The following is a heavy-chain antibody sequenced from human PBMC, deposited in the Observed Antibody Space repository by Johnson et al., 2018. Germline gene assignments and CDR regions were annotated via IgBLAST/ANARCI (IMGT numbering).Heavy chain of an antibody. Sequence: QVQLVQFGAEVKKPGASVKVSCKASGYTFTSYDINWVRQATGQGLEWMGWMNPNSGNTGYTQKFQGRVTRTRNTSISQAYMELSSLRSEDTAVYYCARVGRYYLNYYYYGMDVWGQGTTVTGSS. D-gene: IGHD1-26*01. J-gene: IGHJ6*02. CDR1: GYTFTSYD. CDR2: MNPNSGNT. V-gene: IGHV1-8*01. CDR3: ARVGRYYLNYYYYGMDV.